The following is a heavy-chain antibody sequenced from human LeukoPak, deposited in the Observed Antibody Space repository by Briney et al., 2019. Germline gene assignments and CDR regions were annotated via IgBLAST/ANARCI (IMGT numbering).Heavy chain of an antibody. CDR2: IYYSGST. V-gene: IGHV4-39*01. CDR3: ARALYSSSSAFDY. Sequence: PSETLSLTCTVSGGSISSSSYYWGWIRQPPGKGLEWIGSIYYSGSTYYNPSLKSRVTISVDTSKNQFSLKLSSVTAADTAVYYCARALYSSSSAFDYWGQGTLVTVSS. CDR1: GGSISSSSYY. J-gene: IGHJ4*02. D-gene: IGHD6-6*01.